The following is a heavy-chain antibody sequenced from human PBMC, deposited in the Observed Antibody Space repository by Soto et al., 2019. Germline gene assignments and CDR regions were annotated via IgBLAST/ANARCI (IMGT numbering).Heavy chain of an antibody. J-gene: IGHJ4*02. D-gene: IGHD1-26*01. CDR3: ARGGQWDFLSDY. CDR1: GYALNSRY. CDR2: ISGYSAKT. Sequence: QVQLVQSGGEVKNPGASVKVSCKASGYALNSRYINWVRQAPGQGLEWMGWISGYSAKTNYAQNLQGRVTMTIDTSTNTAYMELRSLTSDDTAVYYCARGGQWDFLSDYWGQGTLVTVSS. V-gene: IGHV1-18*01.